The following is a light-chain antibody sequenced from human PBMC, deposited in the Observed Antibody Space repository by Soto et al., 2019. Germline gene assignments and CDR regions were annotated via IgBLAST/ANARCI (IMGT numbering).Light chain of an antibody. CDR3: QQYNSYLMYT. V-gene: IGKV1-5*01. CDR2: DAS. J-gene: IGKJ2*01. Sequence: DIQMTQSPSTLSASVGDRVTITCRASQSISSWLAWYQQKPGKAPKLLIYDASSLESGVPSRFSGSGSGTEFTLTISNLQPDDFATYYCQQYNSYLMYTFGQGTKLEIK. CDR1: QSISSW.